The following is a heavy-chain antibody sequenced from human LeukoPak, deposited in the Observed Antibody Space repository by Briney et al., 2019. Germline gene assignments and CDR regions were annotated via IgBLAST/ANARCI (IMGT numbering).Heavy chain of an antibody. D-gene: IGHD1-26*01. CDR2: ISSTGSTT. CDR3: ARVLSGTYLDY. V-gene: IGHV3-48*03. CDR1: GFTFSSYE. J-gene: IGHJ4*02. Sequence: GGSLRLSCAAPGFTFSSYEMNWVRQAPGKGQEWVSYISSTGSTTYYADSVKGRFTISRDNAKNSLYLQMNSLRAEDTAVYYCARVLSGTYLDYWGQGTLVTVSS.